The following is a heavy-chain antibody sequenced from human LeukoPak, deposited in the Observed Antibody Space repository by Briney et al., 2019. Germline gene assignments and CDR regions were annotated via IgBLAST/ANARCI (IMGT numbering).Heavy chain of an antibody. D-gene: IGHD3-10*01. V-gene: IGHV3-7*01. Sequence: PGGSLRLSCAASGFTFSNYWMSWVSQAPGKGLEWVANIKEDGSEKYYVDSVKGRFTISRDNAKNSLYLQMNSLRAEDTAVYYCARTIRGYWGQGTLVTVSS. CDR3: ARTIRGY. J-gene: IGHJ4*02. CDR2: IKEDGSEK. CDR1: GFTFSNYW.